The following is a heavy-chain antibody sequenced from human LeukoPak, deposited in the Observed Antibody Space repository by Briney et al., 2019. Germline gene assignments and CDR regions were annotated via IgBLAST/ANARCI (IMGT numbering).Heavy chain of an antibody. CDR3: ARARGSGYQGWFDP. D-gene: IGHD5-12*01. CDR2: INHSGST. V-gene: IGHV4-34*01. CDR1: GGSFSGYY. J-gene: IGHJ5*02. Sequence: SETLSLTCAVYGGSFSGYYWSWIRQPPGKGLEWIGEINHSGSTNYNPSLKSRVTISVDTSKNQFSLKLSSVTAADTAVHYCARARGSGYQGWFDPWGQGTLVTVSS.